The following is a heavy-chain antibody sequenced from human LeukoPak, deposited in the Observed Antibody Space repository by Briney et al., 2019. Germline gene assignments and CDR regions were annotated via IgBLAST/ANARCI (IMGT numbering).Heavy chain of an antibody. CDR1: GFTFSNAW. Sequence: PGGSLRLSCAASGFTFSNAWMNWVRQAPGKGLEWVGRIKSKTDGGTRDYAAPVKGRFTISRDDSKNTLYLQMNSLKTEDTAVYYCTRPTYNSGSYLWGRGTLVTVSS. J-gene: IGHJ5*02. D-gene: IGHD3-10*01. CDR3: TRPTYNSGSYL. V-gene: IGHV3-15*01. CDR2: IKSKTDGGTR.